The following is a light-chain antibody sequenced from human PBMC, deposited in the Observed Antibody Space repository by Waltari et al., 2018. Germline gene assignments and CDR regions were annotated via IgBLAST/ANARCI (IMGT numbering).Light chain of an antibody. Sequence: QSALPQPRSVSGSPGRSVTIPCTGTSSDVGGYNYVSWYQQHPGKAPKLMIYDVSKRPSGVPDRFSCSKSGNTASLTISGLQAEDEADYYCCSYAGSYTLWVFGGGTKLTVL. J-gene: IGLJ3*02. V-gene: IGLV2-11*01. CDR3: CSYAGSYTLWV. CDR2: DVS. CDR1: SSDVGGYNY.